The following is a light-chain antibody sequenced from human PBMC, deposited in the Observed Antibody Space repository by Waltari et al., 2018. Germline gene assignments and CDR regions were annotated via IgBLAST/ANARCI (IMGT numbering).Light chain of an antibody. Sequence: QSALTQPASVSGSPGQSLTITCPGTRADIGGFYYVPWYQQRPGKAPKLIIFEVSNRASGISNRFSGSKSGSTASLTISGLQTEDDSDYYCSSYSTTSTLVVFGGGTKVTVL. J-gene: IGLJ2*01. CDR2: EVS. CDR1: RADIGGFYY. V-gene: IGLV2-14*01. CDR3: SSYSTTSTLVV.